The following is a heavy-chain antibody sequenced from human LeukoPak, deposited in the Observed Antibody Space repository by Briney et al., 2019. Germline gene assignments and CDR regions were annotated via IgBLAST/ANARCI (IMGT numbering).Heavy chain of an antibody. CDR3: VMDMDV. CDR2: IKEDGSAK. Sequence: GGSLRLSCVASGFIFSSYWMNWVRQAPGKGLEWVANIKEDGSAKYYVDSVKGRFTISRDNVKNSLYLQMNSLRAEDTAVYYCVMDMDVWGQGTTVTVSS. CDR1: GFIFSSYW. V-gene: IGHV3-7*05. J-gene: IGHJ6*02.